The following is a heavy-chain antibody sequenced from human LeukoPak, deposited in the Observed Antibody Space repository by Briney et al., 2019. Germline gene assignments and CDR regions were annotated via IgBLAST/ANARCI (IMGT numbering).Heavy chain of an antibody. CDR3: ARENRTSGTYYFYH. CDR2: IEQDGSEK. CDR1: GFTFSSYW. Sequence: GGSLRLSCAASGFTFSSYWMSWVRQAPGKGLEWVANIEQDGSEKSYVDSVKGRLTIPRDNAKKSLYLQMNSLRAEDTAVYYCARENRTSGTYYFYHWGQGTLVTVSS. D-gene: IGHD3-10*01. J-gene: IGHJ4*02. V-gene: IGHV3-7*03.